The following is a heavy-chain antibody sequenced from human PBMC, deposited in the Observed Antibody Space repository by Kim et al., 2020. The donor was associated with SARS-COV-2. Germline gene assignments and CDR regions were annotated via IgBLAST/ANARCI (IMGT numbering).Heavy chain of an antibody. CDR2: SSAHSGNT. CDR1: DNTFSSHD. J-gene: IGHJ2*01. D-gene: IGHD3-3*01. CDR3: ATKKRGYWYFDL. V-gene: IGHV1-18*01. Sequence: ASVKVSCKASDNTFSSHDLTWVRQAPGQGLEWMGWSSAHSGNTNYAQKFQGRVALTTDAASTTAYMELRNLRFDDTAVYYCATKKRGYWYFDLRGRGT.